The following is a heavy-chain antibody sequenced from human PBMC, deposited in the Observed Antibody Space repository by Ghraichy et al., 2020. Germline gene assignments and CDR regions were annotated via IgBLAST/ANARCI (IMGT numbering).Heavy chain of an antibody. D-gene: IGHD3-22*01. J-gene: IGHJ6*02. Sequence: GESLRLSCAASGFTFSSYAMSWVRQAPGKGLEWVSAISGSGGSTYYADSVKGRFTISRDNSKNTLYLQMNSLRAEDTAVYYCAKADYYDSSGYYLYYYGMDVWGQGTTVTVSS. CDR1: GFTFSSYA. CDR2: ISGSGGST. CDR3: AKADYYDSSGYYLYYYGMDV. V-gene: IGHV3-23*01.